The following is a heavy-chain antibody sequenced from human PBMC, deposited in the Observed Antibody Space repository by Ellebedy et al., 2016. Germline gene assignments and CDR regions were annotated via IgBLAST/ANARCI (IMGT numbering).Heavy chain of an antibody. CDR1: GGSPSSSSDY. Sequence: SETLSLTCTVSGGSPSSSSDYWAWMRQPPGEGLEWIGTIYNDGNAYSNPSLKRRVTLSVDTSKKQFSLRLTSVTAADTAIYYCAKWNGGWYAFEVWGQGTMVTVSS. CDR2: IYNDGNA. D-gene: IGHD6-19*01. CDR3: AKWNGGWYAFEV. J-gene: IGHJ3*01. V-gene: IGHV4-39*07.